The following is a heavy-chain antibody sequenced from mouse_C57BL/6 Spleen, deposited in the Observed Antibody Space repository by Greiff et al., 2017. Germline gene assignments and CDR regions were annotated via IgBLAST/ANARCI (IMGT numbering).Heavy chain of an antibody. D-gene: IGHD2-10*01. J-gene: IGHJ4*01. Sequence: EVQLQQSGPELVKPGASVKISCKASGYTFTDYYMNWVKQSHGKSLEWIGDINPNNGGTSYNQKFKGKATLTVDKSSSTAYMELRSLPSEDSAVYYCARGRAYPYAMDYWGQGTSVTVSS. CDR3: ARGRAYPYAMDY. CDR1: GYTFTDYY. CDR2: INPNNGGT. V-gene: IGHV1-26*01.